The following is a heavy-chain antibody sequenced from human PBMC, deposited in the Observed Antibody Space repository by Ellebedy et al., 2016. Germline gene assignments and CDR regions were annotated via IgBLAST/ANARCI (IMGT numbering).Heavy chain of an antibody. Sequence: ASVKVSXXASGYTFTGYYMHWVRQPPGQGLEWMGWINPNSGGTNYAQKFQGWVTMTRDTSISTAYMELSRLRSDDTAVYYCARSARGYCSSTSCYGTHRYYGMDVWGQGTTVTVSS. CDR1: GYTFTGYY. J-gene: IGHJ6*02. CDR3: ARSARGYCSSTSCYGTHRYYGMDV. V-gene: IGHV1-2*04. D-gene: IGHD2-2*01. CDR2: INPNSGGT.